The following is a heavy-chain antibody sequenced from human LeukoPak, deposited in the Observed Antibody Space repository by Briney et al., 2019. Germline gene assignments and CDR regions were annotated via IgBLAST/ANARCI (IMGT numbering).Heavy chain of an antibody. D-gene: IGHD2-2*01. Sequence: SETLSLTCTVSGGSISSGGYYWSWIRQHPGKGLEWIGYIYYSGSTYYNPSLKSRVTISVDTSKNQFSLKLRSVTAADTAVYYCARAIDQLLDFDYWGQGTLVTVSS. CDR2: IYYSGST. J-gene: IGHJ4*02. CDR1: GGSISSGGYY. CDR3: ARAIDQLLDFDY. V-gene: IGHV4-31*03.